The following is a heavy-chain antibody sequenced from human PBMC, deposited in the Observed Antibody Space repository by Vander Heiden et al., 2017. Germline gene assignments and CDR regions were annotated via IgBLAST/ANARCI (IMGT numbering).Heavy chain of an antibody. Sequence: EVKLLESGVGLVQPGGSLRLSCVGSGFTLSRSAMSWVRQTPAKGLEWVAAISGTGNTANYADSVKGRFTISRDNSKNMLFLDMNSLRAEDTGVYFCAKDPYSYGYDIVTYFDCWGQGTQVTVSS. J-gene: IGHJ4*02. CDR1: GFTLSRSA. V-gene: IGHV3-23*01. D-gene: IGHD5-12*01. CDR2: ISGTGNTA. CDR3: AKDPYSYGYDIVTYFDC.